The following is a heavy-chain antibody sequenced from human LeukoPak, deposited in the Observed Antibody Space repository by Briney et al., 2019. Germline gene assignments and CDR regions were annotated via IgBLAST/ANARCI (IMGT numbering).Heavy chain of an antibody. CDR1: GFTFSSYS. J-gene: IGHJ4*02. D-gene: IGHD3-10*01. Sequence: GGSLRLSCAASGFTFSSYSMNWVRQAPGKGLEWVSSISSSSSYIYYADSVKGRFTISRDNAKNSLYLQMNSLRAEDTAVYYCARDFGAYYYGSGSYSVDYWGQGTLVTVSS. CDR2: ISSSSSYI. CDR3: ARDFGAYYYGSGSYSVDY. V-gene: IGHV3-21*01.